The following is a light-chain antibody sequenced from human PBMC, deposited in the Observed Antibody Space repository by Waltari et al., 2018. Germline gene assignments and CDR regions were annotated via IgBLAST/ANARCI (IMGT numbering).Light chain of an antibody. CDR3: QQYYSLPWT. V-gene: IGKV4-1*01. CDR1: QSVLYSSNNKNH. CDR2: WAS. Sequence: DIVMTQSPDSLAVSLGERATINCKSSQSVLYSSNNKNHLAWYQQKPGQPPKLLVYWASTRESGVPDRFSGSGSGKDFTLTISSLQAEDVAVYYCQQYYSLPWTFGQGTKVEIK. J-gene: IGKJ1*01.